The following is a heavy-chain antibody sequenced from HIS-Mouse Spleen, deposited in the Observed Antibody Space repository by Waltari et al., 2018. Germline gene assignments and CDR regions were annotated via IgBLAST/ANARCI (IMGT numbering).Heavy chain of an antibody. J-gene: IGHJ3*02. Sequence: VQLVQSAAGVNKPGSSVKVPCKASGNTFTSSVITWVRQSLGQGREWMGGISADNGNTNYEQKLQGRVTMTTDTSTSTAYMELRSLRSDDTAVYYCARVVSVWGSYRPNDAFDIWGQGTMVTVSS. V-gene: IGHV1-18*01. CDR3: ARVVSVWGSYRPNDAFDI. D-gene: IGHD3-16*02. CDR1: GNTFTSSV. CDR2: ISADNGNT.